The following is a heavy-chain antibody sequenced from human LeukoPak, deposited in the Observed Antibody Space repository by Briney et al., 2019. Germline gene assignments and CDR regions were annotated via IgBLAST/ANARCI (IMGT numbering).Heavy chain of an antibody. CDR1: GGSISSYY. CDR3: ASLYEPDAFDI. Sequence: SETLSLTCIVSGGSISSYYWSWIRQPPGKGLEWIGYIYYSGSTNYNPSLKSRVTISVGTSKNQFSLKLSSVTAADTAVYYCASLYEPDAFDIWGQGTMVTVSS. J-gene: IGHJ3*02. V-gene: IGHV4-59*01. D-gene: IGHD2-8*01. CDR2: IYYSGST.